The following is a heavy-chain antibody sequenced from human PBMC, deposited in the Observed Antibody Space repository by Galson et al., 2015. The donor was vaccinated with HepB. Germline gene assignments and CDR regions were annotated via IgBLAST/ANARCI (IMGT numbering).Heavy chain of an antibody. CDR1: GFTFSSYG. Sequence: SLRLSCAASGFTFSSYGMHWVRQAPGEGLEWVAVISYDGSNKYYADSVKGRFTISRDNSKNTLYLQMNSLRAEDTAVYYCAKDLGYYGSGRDYYYYGMDVWGQGTTVTVSS. CDR2: ISYDGSNK. V-gene: IGHV3-30*18. CDR3: AKDLGYYGSGRDYYYYGMDV. D-gene: IGHD3-10*01. J-gene: IGHJ6*02.